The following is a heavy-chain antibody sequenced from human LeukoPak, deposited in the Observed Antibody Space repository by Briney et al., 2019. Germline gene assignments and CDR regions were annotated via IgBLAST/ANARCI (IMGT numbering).Heavy chain of an antibody. Sequence: GGSLRLSCAASGFTFSSYAMPWVRQAPGKGLEWVAVISYDGSNKYYADSVKGRFTISRDNSKNTLYLQMNSLRAEDTAVYYCARADIVVVPAATPKDLYYFDYWGQGTLVTVSS. CDR1: GFTFSSYA. D-gene: IGHD2-2*01. J-gene: IGHJ4*02. CDR2: ISYDGSNK. V-gene: IGHV3-30-3*01. CDR3: ARADIVVVPAATPKDLYYFDY.